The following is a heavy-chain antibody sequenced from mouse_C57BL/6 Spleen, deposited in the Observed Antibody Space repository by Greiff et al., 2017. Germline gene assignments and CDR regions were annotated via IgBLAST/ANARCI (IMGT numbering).Heavy chain of an antibody. V-gene: IGHV1-81*01. CDR3: ERVYGRSPWWYLDV. CDR2: IYPRSGNT. Sequence: QVQLQQSGAELARPGASVKLSCKASGYTFTSYGISWVKQRTGQGLEWIGEIYPRSGNTYYNEKFKGKATLTADKSSSTAYMALRSLTSEDSAVYFCERVYGRSPWWYLDVWGTGTTVTVSS. J-gene: IGHJ1*03. CDR1: GYTFTSYG. D-gene: IGHD1-1*01.